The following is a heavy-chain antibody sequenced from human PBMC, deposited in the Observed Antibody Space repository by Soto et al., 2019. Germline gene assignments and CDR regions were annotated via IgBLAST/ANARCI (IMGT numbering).Heavy chain of an antibody. Sequence: SETLSLTCTVSGGSISSYYWGWIRRPPGKGLEWIGSIYYSGSTYYNPSLKSRVTISVDTSKNQFSLKLSSVTAADTAVYYCARSSPVVTAPWGQGTLVTVSS. CDR3: ARSSPVVTAP. V-gene: IGHV4-39*01. J-gene: IGHJ5*02. CDR1: GGSISSYY. D-gene: IGHD2-21*02. CDR2: IYYSGST.